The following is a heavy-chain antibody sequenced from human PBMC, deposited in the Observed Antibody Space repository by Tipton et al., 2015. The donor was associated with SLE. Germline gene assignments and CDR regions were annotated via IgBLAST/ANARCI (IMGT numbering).Heavy chain of an antibody. D-gene: IGHD2-2*01. J-gene: IGHJ6*03. CDR3: ARDGCSSFSCYGYYYIDV. V-gene: IGHV4-59*01. Sequence: TLSLTCTVSGGSISSYYWNWIRQPPGKGLEWIGYIYYSGSTNYNPSLKSRVTISVDTSKNQFSLKLSSVTAADTAVYYCARDGCSSFSCYGYYYIDVWGKGTTVTVSS. CDR2: IYYSGST. CDR1: GGSISSYY.